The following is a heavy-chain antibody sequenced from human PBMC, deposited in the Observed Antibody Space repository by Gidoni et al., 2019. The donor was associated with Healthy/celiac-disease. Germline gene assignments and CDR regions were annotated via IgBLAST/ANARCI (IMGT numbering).Heavy chain of an antibody. CDR3: ARTFGYWYFDL. CDR2: ISEDGSNK. V-gene: IGHV3-30-3*01. CDR1: GFTFSSYA. Sequence: QVQLVESGGGVVQPGRSLRLSCAASGFTFSSYAMHWVRQAPGKGLEWVAVISEDGSNKDCADSVKGRFTISRDNSKNTLYLQMNSLRAEDTAVYYCARTFGYWYFDLWGRGTLVTVSS. D-gene: IGHD3-16*01. J-gene: IGHJ2*01.